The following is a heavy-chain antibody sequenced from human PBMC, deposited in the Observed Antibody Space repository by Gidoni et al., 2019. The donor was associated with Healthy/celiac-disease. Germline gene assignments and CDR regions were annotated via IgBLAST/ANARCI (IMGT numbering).Heavy chain of an antibody. Sequence: QVQLQESGPELVKPSQTLSLTCTVSGGSISSGGYYWSWIRQHPGKGLEWIGYIYYSGSTYYNPSLKSRVTISVDTSKNQFSLKLSSVTAADTAVYYCARDFPAAMGNNWFDPWGQGTLVTVSS. CDR3: ARDFPAAMGNNWFDP. J-gene: IGHJ5*02. CDR1: GGSISSGGYY. CDR2: IYYSGST. V-gene: IGHV4-31*03. D-gene: IGHD2-2*01.